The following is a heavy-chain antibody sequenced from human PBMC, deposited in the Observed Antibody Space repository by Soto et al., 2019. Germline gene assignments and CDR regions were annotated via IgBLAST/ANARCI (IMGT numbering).Heavy chain of an antibody. CDR3: PPAPTGYCGGDCFDY. D-gene: IGHD2-21*01. CDR1: GVPISSYF. J-gene: IGHJ4*02. Sequence: PSETLPLTYTVAGVPISSYFWRWIRQAPGRGLEWIGYTYHRGSTNYNPALKSRGTMSVDTSKNQISLKLSSVTAADTAVYYCPPAPTGYCGGDCFDYWGQGALVTVPS. CDR2: TYHRGST. V-gene: IGHV4-59*12.